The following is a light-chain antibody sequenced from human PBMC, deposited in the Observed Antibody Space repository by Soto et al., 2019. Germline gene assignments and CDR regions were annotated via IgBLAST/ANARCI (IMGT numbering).Light chain of an antibody. V-gene: IGLV2-14*01. J-gene: IGLJ1*01. CDR3: SSYATSTTLPYV. CDR2: DVS. CDR1: SSDIGGFNY. Sequence: QSVLTQPASVSGSPGQSITISCTGTSSDIGGFNYVSWCQQYPGKAPKLMNYDVSNRPSGVSNRFSGSKSGNTASLTISGLQAEDEAEYYCSSYATSTTLPYVFGTGTKVTVL.